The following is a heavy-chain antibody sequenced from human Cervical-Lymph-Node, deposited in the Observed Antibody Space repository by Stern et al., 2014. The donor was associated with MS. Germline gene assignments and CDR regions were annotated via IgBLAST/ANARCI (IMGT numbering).Heavy chain of an antibody. Sequence: VQLEESGAEVKKPGASVKVPCKASGYTFTGYYLHWVRQAPGQGLEWMGRNNPNSGDTKYAQNFQDRVTMTRDTSISTAYMELSRLRSDDTAVYYCARSLNWNDVEDYHYGLDVWGQGTTVTVSS. CDR3: ARSLNWNDVEDYHYGLDV. D-gene: IGHD1-1*01. CDR2: NNPNSGDT. J-gene: IGHJ6*02. CDR1: GYTFTGYY. V-gene: IGHV1-2*06.